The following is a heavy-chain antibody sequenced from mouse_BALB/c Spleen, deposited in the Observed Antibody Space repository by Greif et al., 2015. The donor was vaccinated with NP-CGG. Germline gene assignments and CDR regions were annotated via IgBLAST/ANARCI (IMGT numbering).Heavy chain of an antibody. CDR3: ARRSYDGYLLSYWYFDV. CDR2: INPGSGGT. CDR1: GYAFTNYL. Sequence: QVQLKESGAELVRPGTSVKVSCKASGYAFTNYLIEWVKQRPGRGLEWIGVINPGSGGTNYNEKFKGKATLTADKSSSTAYMQLSSLTSDDSAVYFCARRSYDGYLLSYWYFDVWGAGTTVTVSS. J-gene: IGHJ1*01. D-gene: IGHD2-3*01. V-gene: IGHV1-54*01.